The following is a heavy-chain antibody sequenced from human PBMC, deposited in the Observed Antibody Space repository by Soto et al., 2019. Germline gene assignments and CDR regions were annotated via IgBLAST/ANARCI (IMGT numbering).Heavy chain of an antibody. CDR2: IYPGDSDT. V-gene: IGHV5-51*01. Sequence: GGSLRLSCKGSGYSFTSYWIGWVRQMPGKGLEWMGIIYPGDSDTRYSPSFQGQVTISADKSISTAYLQWSSLKASDTAMYYCARQFGYCSGGSCSYHDAFDVWGQGTMVTVSS. CDR1: GYSFTSYW. CDR3: ARQFGYCSGGSCSYHDAFDV. D-gene: IGHD2-15*01. J-gene: IGHJ3*01.